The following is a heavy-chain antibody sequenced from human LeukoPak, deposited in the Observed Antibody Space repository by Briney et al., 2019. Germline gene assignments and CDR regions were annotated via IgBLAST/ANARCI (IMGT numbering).Heavy chain of an antibody. Sequence: GRSLRLSCAASGFTFDDYAMHWVRQAPGKGLEWVSGISWNSGGIGYADSVKGRFTISRDNAKNSLYLQMNSLRAEDTALYYCAKDPGIAARRGEAWGQGTLVTVSS. CDR1: GFTFDDYA. V-gene: IGHV3-9*01. CDR3: AKDPGIAARRGEA. J-gene: IGHJ4*02. D-gene: IGHD6-6*01. CDR2: ISWNSGGI.